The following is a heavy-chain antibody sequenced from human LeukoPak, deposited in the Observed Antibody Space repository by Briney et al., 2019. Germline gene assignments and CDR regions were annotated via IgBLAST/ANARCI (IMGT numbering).Heavy chain of an antibody. Sequence: GASVKVSGKASGYTFTSYGISWVRQAPGQGLGWMGWISANDGNTDYPQKLQGRVTMTTDTSTSTAYMELRSLRSDDTAVYYCARESHVTREDYWGQGTLVTVSS. CDR3: ARESHVTREDY. CDR2: ISANDGNT. D-gene: IGHD3-10*01. CDR1: GYTFTSYG. J-gene: IGHJ4*02. V-gene: IGHV1-18*01.